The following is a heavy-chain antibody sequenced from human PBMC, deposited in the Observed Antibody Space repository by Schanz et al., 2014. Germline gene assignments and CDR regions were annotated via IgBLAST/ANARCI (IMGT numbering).Heavy chain of an antibody. CDR1: GFTVSSNY. Sequence: EVQLVTSGGDLVQPGGSLRLSCAASGFTVSSNYMSWVRQAPGKGLEWVAVIYSGGSTFYTDSVKGRFTISRDNSKNTLFLQVNSLRAEDTAVYYCAKDHFGHYDSSGCSDCYYYGMDVWGQGTTVTVSS. CDR3: AKDHFGHYDSSGCSDCYYYGMDV. V-gene: IGHV3-66*02. CDR2: IYSGGST. J-gene: IGHJ6*02. D-gene: IGHD3-22*01.